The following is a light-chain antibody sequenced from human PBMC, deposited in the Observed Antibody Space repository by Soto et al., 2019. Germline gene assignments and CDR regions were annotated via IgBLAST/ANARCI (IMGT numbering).Light chain of an antibody. CDR3: QQRSNWPIT. V-gene: IGKV3-11*01. CDR2: DAS. J-gene: IGKJ5*01. CDR1: QSVSSY. Sequence: EIVLAQSPATLSLSPGERATLSCRASQSVSSYLAWYQQKPGQAPRLLIYDASTRATGIPARFSGSWSGTDFTLTISSLEPEDFAVYYCQQRSNWPITFGQGTRLEIK.